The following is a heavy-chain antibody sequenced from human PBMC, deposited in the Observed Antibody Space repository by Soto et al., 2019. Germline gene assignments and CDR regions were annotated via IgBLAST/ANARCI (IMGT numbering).Heavy chain of an antibody. CDR2: INHSGST. D-gene: IGHD2-15*01. V-gene: IGHV4-34*01. CDR3: ARGNVVVAAVDY. J-gene: IGHJ4*02. Sequence: SETLSLTCAVYGGSFSGYYWSWIRQPPGKGLEWIGEINHSGSTNYNPSLKSRVTISVDTSKNQFSLKLSSVTAADTAVYYCARGNVVVAAVDYWGQGTLVTVSS. CDR1: GGSFSGYY.